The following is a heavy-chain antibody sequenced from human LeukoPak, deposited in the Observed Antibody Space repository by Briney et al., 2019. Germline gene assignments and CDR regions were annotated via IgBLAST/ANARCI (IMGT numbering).Heavy chain of an antibody. J-gene: IGHJ5*02. CDR1: GGSISSYY. CDR3: ARVGFGELTTYNWFDP. Sequence: SETLSLTCTVSGGSISSYYWSWIRQPAGKGLEWIGHIYTSGSTNYNPSLKSRVTMSVDTSKNQFSLKVSSVTAADTAVYYCARVGFGELTTYNWFDPWGQGTLVTVSS. D-gene: IGHD3-10*01. V-gene: IGHV4-4*07. CDR2: IYTSGST.